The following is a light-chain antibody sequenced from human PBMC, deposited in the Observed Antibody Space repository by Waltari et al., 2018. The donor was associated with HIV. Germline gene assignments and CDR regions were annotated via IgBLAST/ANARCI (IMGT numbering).Light chain of an antibody. Sequence: SYVLTQPPSVSVAPGQTARITCGGNHIAAIKSVHWYRKSPGQAPVLVVYDDRDRPSGIPDRCSGSSSGDTATLTISRAEAGDEADYYCQVYSDRGDPVIFGGGTKLTVL. CDR1: HIAAIKS. CDR2: DDR. CDR3: QVYSDRGDPVI. J-gene: IGLJ2*01. V-gene: IGLV3-21*02.